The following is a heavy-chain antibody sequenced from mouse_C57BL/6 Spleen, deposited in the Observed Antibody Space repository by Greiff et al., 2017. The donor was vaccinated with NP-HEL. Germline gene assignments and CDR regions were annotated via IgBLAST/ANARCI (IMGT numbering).Heavy chain of an antibody. J-gene: IGHJ3*01. CDR1: GYTFTSYW. D-gene: IGHD2-4*01. Sequence: QVQLQQPGAELVRPGTSVKLSCKASGYTFTSYWMHWVKQRPGQGLEWIGVIDPSDSYTNYNQKFKGKATLTVDTSSSTAYMQLSSLTSEDSAVYDCARGVYYDYEAPFAYWGQGTLVTVSA. CDR2: IDPSDSYT. V-gene: IGHV1-59*01. CDR3: ARGVYYDYEAPFAY.